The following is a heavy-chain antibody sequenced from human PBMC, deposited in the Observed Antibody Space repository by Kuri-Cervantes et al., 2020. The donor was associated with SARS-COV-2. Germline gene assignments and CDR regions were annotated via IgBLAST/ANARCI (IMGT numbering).Heavy chain of an antibody. CDR2: MNPNSGNT. J-gene: IGHJ5*02. CDR3: ARVHCSGGSCYSGEGFDP. Sequence: ASVKVSCKAPGYTFTSYDINWVRQATGQGLEWMGWMNPNSGNTGYAQKFQGRVTMTRNTSISTAYMELSSLRSEDTAVYYCARVHCSGGSCYSGEGFDPWGQGTLVTVSS. D-gene: IGHD2-15*01. CDR1: GYTFTSYD. V-gene: IGHV1-8*01.